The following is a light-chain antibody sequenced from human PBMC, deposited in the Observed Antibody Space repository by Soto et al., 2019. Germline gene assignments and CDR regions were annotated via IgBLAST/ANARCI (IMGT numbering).Light chain of an antibody. J-gene: IGLJ3*02. Sequence: QSALTQPPSVSAAAGQRVTISCSGTTSNIGNNFVSWYQQFPRQSPKLLIYDNSKRPSGIPDRFSGSKSDTSGTLDITGLQPGDEADYYCGSWDTSLSVVVFGGGTKVTVL. CDR3: GSWDTSLSVVV. CDR1: TSNIGNNF. CDR2: DNS. V-gene: IGLV1-51*01.